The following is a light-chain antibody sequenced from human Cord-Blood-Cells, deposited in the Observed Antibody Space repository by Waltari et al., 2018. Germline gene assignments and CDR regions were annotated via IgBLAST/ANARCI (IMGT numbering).Light chain of an antibody. V-gene: IGLV2-23*01. CDR3: CSYAGSSTDVV. CDR1: SSDVGSYKL. CDR2: EGS. Sequence: QSALTQPASVSGSPGQSITISCTGTSSDVGSYKLVSWYQQHQGKAPKLMIYEGSKRPSGVSNRFSGSKSGNTASLTISGLQAEDEADYSCCSYAGSSTDVVFGGGTKLTVL. J-gene: IGLJ2*01.